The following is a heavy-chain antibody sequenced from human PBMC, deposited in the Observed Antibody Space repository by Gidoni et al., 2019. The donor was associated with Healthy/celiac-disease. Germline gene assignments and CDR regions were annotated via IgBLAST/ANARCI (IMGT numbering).Heavy chain of an antibody. CDR1: GFTFSSYA. CDR3: AKNPTSIGTSCYAAY. J-gene: IGHJ4*02. V-gene: IGHV3-23*01. Sequence: EVQLLESGGGLVQPGGSLRLSCAASGFTFSSYAMSWVRQAPGKGLAWVSAISGSGGSTYYADSVKGRFTISRDNSKNTLYLKMNSLRAEDTAVYYCAKNPTSIGTSCYAAYWGQGTLVTVSS. CDR2: ISGSGGST. D-gene: IGHD2-2*01.